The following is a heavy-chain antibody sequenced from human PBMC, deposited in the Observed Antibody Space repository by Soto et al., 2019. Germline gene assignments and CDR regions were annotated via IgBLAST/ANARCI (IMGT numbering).Heavy chain of an antibody. J-gene: IGHJ4*02. V-gene: IGHV2-5*02. D-gene: IGHD6-13*01. CDR3: AHRRLRRDSSSWGFFDY. CDR1: GFSLSTSGVG. Sequence: QITLKESGPTLVKPTQTLTLTCTFSGFSLSTSGVGVGWIRQPPGKALEWLALIYWDDDKRYSPSLKSRLTITTDTSKNQVVLTMTNMDPVDTATYYCAHRRLRRDSSSWGFFDYWGQGTLVTVSS. CDR2: IYWDDDK.